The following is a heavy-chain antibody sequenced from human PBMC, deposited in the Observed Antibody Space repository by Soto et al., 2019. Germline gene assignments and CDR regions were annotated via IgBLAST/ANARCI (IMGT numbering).Heavy chain of an antibody. CDR2: VNPIVSMS. CDR1: GDTLNFYS. D-gene: IGHD3-10*01. Sequence: QVQLVQSGAEVKRPGSSVKVSCKASGDTLNFYSINWVRQAPGLGLEWMGRVNPIVSMSNYAQKFQGRVTMTADKSTSTAYMELSSLRSEDTAIYYCASSYGSGYRAFDYWGPGALVTVSS. CDR3: ASSYGSGYRAFDY. V-gene: IGHV1-69*02. J-gene: IGHJ4*02.